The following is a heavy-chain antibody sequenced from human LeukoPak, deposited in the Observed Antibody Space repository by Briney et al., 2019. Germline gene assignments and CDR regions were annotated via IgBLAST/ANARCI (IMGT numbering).Heavy chain of an antibody. CDR1: GFTFSSYW. CDR3: AREWGLLWFGELPHYMDV. Sequence: GGSLRLSCAASGFTFSSYWMSWVRQAPGKGLEWVANINQDGSEKYYVDSVKGRFTISRDNAKNSLYLQMNSLRAEDTAVYYCAREWGLLWFGELPHYMDVWGKGTTVTISS. V-gene: IGHV3-7*01. J-gene: IGHJ6*03. CDR2: INQDGSEK. D-gene: IGHD3-10*01.